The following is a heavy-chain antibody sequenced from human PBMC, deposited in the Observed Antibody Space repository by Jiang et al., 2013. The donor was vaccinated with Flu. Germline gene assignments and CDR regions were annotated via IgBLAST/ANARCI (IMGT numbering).Heavy chain of an antibody. V-gene: IGHV4-39*01. CDR3: ARQDLGYSFAY. D-gene: IGHD5-24*01. CDR2: IYYSGSS. J-gene: IGHJ4*02. Sequence: GSGLVKPSETLSLTCTVSGGSISSSSYYWGWIRQPPGKGLEWIGSIYYSGSSYYNPSLKSRVTISVDTSKNQFSLKLSSVTAADTAVYYCARQDLGYSFAYWGQGTLVTVSS. CDR1: GGSISSSSYY.